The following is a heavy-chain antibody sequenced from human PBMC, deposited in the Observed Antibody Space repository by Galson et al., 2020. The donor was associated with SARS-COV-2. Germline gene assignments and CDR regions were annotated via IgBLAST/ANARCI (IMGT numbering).Heavy chain of an antibody. Sequence: SETLSLTCPVSDGSISSSRYYWGWIRQPPGKGLEWIGSIYYSGSTYYTPSLTSRVTISVDTSKNQFSLKLSSVTAADTAVYYCSRSYYDFWSGPPDYGMYVWGQGTTVIVSS. V-gene: IGHV4-39*01. CDR2: IYYSGST. CDR1: DGSISSSRYY. CDR3: SRSYYDFWSGPPDYGMYV. J-gene: IGHJ6*02. D-gene: IGHD3-3*01.